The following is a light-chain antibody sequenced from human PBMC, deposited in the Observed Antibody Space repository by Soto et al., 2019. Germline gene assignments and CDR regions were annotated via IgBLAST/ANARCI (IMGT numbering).Light chain of an antibody. V-gene: IGKV3-20*01. CDR1: QSVSSSY. Sequence: ETVLTHYPGTLSLSPGEKATLSCRASQSVSSSYLAWYQQKPGQAPTLLIYVASSRATGIPDRFSGSGSGTDFTLNISRLEPEDFAVYYCKHYGRSPLVTVGQGTRLEIQ. CDR2: VAS. J-gene: IGKJ5*01. CDR3: KHYGRSPLVT.